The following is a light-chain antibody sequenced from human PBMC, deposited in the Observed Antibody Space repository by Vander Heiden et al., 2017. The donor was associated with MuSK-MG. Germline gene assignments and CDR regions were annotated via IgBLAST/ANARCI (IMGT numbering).Light chain of an antibody. J-gene: IGLJ2*01. CDR3: QVWDSATAG. Sequence: YVLTQPPSVSVAPGQTAKISCVGNNIGRYSVHWYQQKPGHAPVWVMYYDSDRPSGVPERFSGSNSGKKATLTIGRVEAGDEADDFGQVWDSATAGVGGGTKVTV. CDR2: YDS. V-gene: IGLV3-21*04. CDR1: NIGRYS.